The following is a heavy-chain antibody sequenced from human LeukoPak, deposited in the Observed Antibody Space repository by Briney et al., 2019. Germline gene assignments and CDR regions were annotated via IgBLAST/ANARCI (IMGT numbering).Heavy chain of an antibody. J-gene: IGHJ4*02. CDR2: ISWNSGSI. CDR1: GFTFDDYA. CDR3: AKDIRDYDSSGYEIDY. D-gene: IGHD3-22*01. Sequence: PGGSLRLSCAAPGFTFDDYAMHWVRQAPGKGLEWVSGISWNSGSIGYADSVKGRFTISRDNAKNSLYLQMNSLRAEDTALYYCAKDIRDYDSSGYEIDYWGQGTLVTVSS. V-gene: IGHV3-9*01.